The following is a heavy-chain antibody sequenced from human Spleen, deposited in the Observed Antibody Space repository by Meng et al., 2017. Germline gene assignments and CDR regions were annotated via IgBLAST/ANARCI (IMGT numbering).Heavy chain of an antibody. J-gene: IGHJ4*02. D-gene: IGHD6-19*01. CDR2: ISYDGRNK. Sequence: GGSLRLSCAASGLRFSSDAMHWVRQAPGKGLEWVAVISYDGRNKYYADSLKGRFTISRDNSKNTLYVQMNSLRAEDTAVYYCARGAQDTHWLIDYWGQGTLVTVSS. CDR3: ARGAQDTHWLIDY. V-gene: IGHV3-30*01. CDR1: GLRFSSDA.